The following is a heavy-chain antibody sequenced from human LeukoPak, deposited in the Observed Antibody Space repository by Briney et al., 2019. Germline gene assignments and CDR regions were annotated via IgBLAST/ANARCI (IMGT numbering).Heavy chain of an antibody. CDR2: IYSGGST. Sequence: GGSLRLSCAASGFTVSSNYMSWVRQAPGKGLEWVSVIYSGGSTYYADSVKGRFTISRHNSKNTLYLQMNSLRAEDTAVYYCAGGPAAGDYYYYGMDVWGQGTTVTVSS. CDR3: AGGPAAGDYYYYGMDV. V-gene: IGHV3-53*04. CDR1: GFTVSSNY. J-gene: IGHJ6*02. D-gene: IGHD6-13*01.